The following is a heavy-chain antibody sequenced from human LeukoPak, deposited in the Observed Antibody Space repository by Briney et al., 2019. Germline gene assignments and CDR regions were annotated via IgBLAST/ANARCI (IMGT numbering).Heavy chain of an antibody. CDR3: ARIEMYYDSSGYYSP. J-gene: IGHJ5*02. V-gene: IGHV1-2*02. CDR2: INPNSGGT. Sequence: ASVKVSCKASGYTFTGYYMHWVRQAPGQGLEWMGWINPNSGGTNYAQKFQGRVTMTRDTSISTAYMELSRLRSDDTAVYYCARIEMYYDSSGYYSPWGQGTLVTVSS. CDR1: GYTFTGYY. D-gene: IGHD3-22*01.